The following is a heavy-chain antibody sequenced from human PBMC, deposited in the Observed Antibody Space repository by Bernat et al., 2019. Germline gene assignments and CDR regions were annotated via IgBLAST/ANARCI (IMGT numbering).Heavy chain of an antibody. J-gene: IGHJ4*02. CDR1: GFTVSSNY. CDR3: ARGQGVWLQNYYFDY. V-gene: IGHV3-53*04. CDR2: IYSGGST. Sequence: ELQLVESGGGLVQPGGSLRLSCAAPGFTVSSNYMSWVRQAPGKGLEWVSVIYSGGSTYYADSVKGRFTISRHNSKNTLYLQMDSLRAEDTAVYYCARGQGVWLQNYYFDYWGQGALVTVSS. D-gene: IGHD5-24*01.